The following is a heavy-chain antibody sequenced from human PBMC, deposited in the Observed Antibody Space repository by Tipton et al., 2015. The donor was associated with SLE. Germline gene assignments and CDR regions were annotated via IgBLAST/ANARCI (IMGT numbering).Heavy chain of an antibody. D-gene: IGHD6-13*01. J-gene: IGHJ2*01. Sequence: LSLTCTVYGGSFSGYYWSWIRQPPGKGLEWIGEINHSGSTNYNPSLKSRVTISVDTSKNQFSLKLSSVTAADTAVYYCARGLAAAGRYFDLWGRGTLVTVSS. V-gene: IGHV4-34*01. CDR2: INHSGST. CDR1: GGSFSGYY. CDR3: ARGLAAAGRYFDL.